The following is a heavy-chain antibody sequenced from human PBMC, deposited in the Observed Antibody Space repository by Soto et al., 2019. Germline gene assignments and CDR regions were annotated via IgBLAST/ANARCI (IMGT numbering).Heavy chain of an antibody. Sequence: QVQLVQSGAEVKKPGSSVKVSCEASGGTFSSYAISWVRQAPGQGLEWMGGFIPIFGTPIYAQKFQGRVTFSADESASTAYMEMSSLRSDDTTVYYCARERENSSWLKNWFDSWGQGTLVTVSS. D-gene: IGHD6-13*01. J-gene: IGHJ5*01. CDR2: FIPIFGTP. CDR1: GGTFSSYA. CDR3: ARERENSSWLKNWFDS. V-gene: IGHV1-69*12.